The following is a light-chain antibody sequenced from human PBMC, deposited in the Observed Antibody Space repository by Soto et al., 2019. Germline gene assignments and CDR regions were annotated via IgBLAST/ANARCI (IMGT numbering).Light chain of an antibody. Sequence: EIVLTQSPGTLSLSPGERATLSCRASQSLTNNYFAWYQQKPGRALRLLIDGASTRATGIPDRFSGSGSGTDFPPTISRMEAENVAVYYCQQDETVVTFGQGTKVEI. CDR1: QSLTNNY. CDR2: GAS. J-gene: IGKJ1*01. CDR3: QQDETVVT. V-gene: IGKV3-20*01.